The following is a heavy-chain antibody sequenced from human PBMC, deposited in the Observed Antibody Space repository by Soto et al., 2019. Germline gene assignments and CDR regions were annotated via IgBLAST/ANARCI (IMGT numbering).Heavy chain of an antibody. V-gene: IGHV4-59*08. CDR3: ARHYRYYDILTGPIYFDY. Sequence: SETLSLTCTVSGGSISSYYWSWIRQPPGKELEWIGYIFYSGSTNYNPSLKSRVTISVDTSKNQFSLKLSSVTAADTAVYYCARHYRYYDILTGPIYFDYWGQGTLVTVSS. CDR2: IFYSGST. CDR1: GGSISSYY. J-gene: IGHJ4*02. D-gene: IGHD3-9*01.